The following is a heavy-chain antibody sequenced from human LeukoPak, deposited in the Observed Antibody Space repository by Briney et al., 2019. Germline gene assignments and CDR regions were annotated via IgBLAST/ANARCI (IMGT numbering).Heavy chain of an antibody. CDR2: IRYDGSNK. J-gene: IGHJ3*02. CDR1: GFTFSSYG. D-gene: IGHD3-22*01. Sequence: PGGSLRLSCAASGFTFSSYGMYWVRQAPGKGLEWVAFIRYDGSNKYYADSVKGRFTVSRDNSKNTLYLQMNSLRAEDTAVYYCAGYYDTSGSHAFDIWGQGTMVTVSS. V-gene: IGHV3-30*02. CDR3: AGYYDTSGSHAFDI.